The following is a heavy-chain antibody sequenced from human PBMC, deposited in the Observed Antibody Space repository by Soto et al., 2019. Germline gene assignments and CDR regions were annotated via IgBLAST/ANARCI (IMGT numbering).Heavy chain of an antibody. CDR1: GYTFASYA. J-gene: IGHJ6*02. CDR2: INAGNGKT. Sequence: ASVKVSCKASGYTFASYAMHWVRQAPGQRLEWMGWINAGNGKTKYSQKFQGRVTITTDTPANTADMDLGSPTSDDTAVYYCAMVDNYVTPTPQDVWGQGTTVTVSS. V-gene: IGHV1-3*01. D-gene: IGHD3-16*01. CDR3: AMVDNYVTPTPQDV.